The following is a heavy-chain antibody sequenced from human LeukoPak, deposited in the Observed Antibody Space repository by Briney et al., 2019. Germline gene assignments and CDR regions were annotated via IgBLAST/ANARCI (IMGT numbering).Heavy chain of an antibody. J-gene: IGHJ4*02. V-gene: IGHV3-21*01. CDR1: GFTFSSYS. Sequence: GGSLRLSCAASGFTFSSYSMNWVRQAPGKGLEWVSSISTSNNYTSYADSVKGRFTISRDNAKNSLYLQMNSLRAEDTALYFCAGATGYSSGWENFFDYWGQGTLVTVSS. CDR2: ISTSNNYT. CDR3: AGATGYSSGWENFFDY. D-gene: IGHD6-19*01.